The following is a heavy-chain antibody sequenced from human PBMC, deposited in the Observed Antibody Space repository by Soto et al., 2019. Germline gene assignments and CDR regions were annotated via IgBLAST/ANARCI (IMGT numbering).Heavy chain of an antibody. Sequence: EVQLVESGGGLVQPGGSLRLSCATSGFILSDCAMNWVRQAPGKGLEWVSYISSSSSVIDYADSVKGRFTVSRDKARNSLYLPMNSLRAEDTDVYYCARDLSWGSNWYYYMDVWGKGTTVTVSS. D-gene: IGHD7-27*01. CDR1: GFILSDCA. J-gene: IGHJ6*03. CDR3: ARDLSWGSNWYYYMDV. V-gene: IGHV3-48*01. CDR2: ISSSSSVI.